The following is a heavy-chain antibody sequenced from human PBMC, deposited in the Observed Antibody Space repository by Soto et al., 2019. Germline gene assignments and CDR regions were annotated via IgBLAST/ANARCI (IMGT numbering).Heavy chain of an antibody. J-gene: IGHJ4*02. CDR1: GGSISSSSSY. D-gene: IGHD3-3*01. CDR2: IKYSGST. V-gene: IGHV4-39*01. Sequence: SETLSLTCTVSGGSISSSSSYWGWIRQPPGKGLEWIGSIKYSGSTYYNPSLKSRITISVDTSKNQFSLKLTSVTAADTAVYFCAKTGFWSNYRVADYWGQGTLVIVSS. CDR3: AKTGFWSNYRVADY.